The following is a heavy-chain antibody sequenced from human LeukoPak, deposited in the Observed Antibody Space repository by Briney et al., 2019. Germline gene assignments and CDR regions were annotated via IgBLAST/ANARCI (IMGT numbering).Heavy chain of an antibody. Sequence: GGSLRLSCAASGFTFSSYSMNWVRQAPGKGLEWLSYISYNSGTISYADSVKGRFTVSRDNAKNSLYLQMNSLRAEDTAVYYCARLFGVVIIDYYYMDVWGKGTTVTVSS. CDR3: ARLFGVVIIDYYYMDV. V-gene: IGHV3-48*04. CDR1: GFTFSSYS. D-gene: IGHD3-3*01. J-gene: IGHJ6*03. CDR2: ISYNSGTI.